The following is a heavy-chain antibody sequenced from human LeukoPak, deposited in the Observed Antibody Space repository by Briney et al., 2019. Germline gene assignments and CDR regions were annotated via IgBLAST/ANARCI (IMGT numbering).Heavy chain of an antibody. J-gene: IGHJ3*01. V-gene: IGHV3-13*04. CDR1: GFTFSSYG. Sequence: GGSLKLSCAASGFTFSSYGMHWVRQATGEGLEWVSGIGKGGDTYYVGSVKGRFTISRENAKNSLYLQMNSLRSGDTAVYYCARGGYSGFDVWGQGTVVTVSS. CDR2: IGKGGDT. CDR3: ARGGYSGFDV. D-gene: IGHD5-12*01.